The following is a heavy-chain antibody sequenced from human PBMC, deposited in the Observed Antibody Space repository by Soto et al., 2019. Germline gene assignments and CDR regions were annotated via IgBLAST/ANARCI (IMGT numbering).Heavy chain of an antibody. D-gene: IGHD3-16*02. CDR1: GFTFSSYA. V-gene: IGHV3-23*01. CDR2: ISGSGGST. CDR3: ARAPLSGDYIWGSYRPGIMDV. J-gene: IGHJ6*04. Sequence: GGSLRLSCAASGFTFSSYAMSWVRQARGKGLEWVSAISGSGGSTYYADSVKGRFTISRDNSKNTVYLQMSNLRAEDTAVYYCARAPLSGDYIWGSYRPGIMDVWGKGTTVTVSS.